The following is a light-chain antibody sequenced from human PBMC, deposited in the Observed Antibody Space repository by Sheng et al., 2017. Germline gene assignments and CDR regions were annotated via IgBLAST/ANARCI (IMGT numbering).Light chain of an antibody. Sequence: EIVLTQSPATLSLSPGERATLSCRASQSVSSNLAWYQQKPGQAPRLLIYGASTRATGIPARFSGSGSGTDFTLTISRLEPEDFAVFYCHQYGGAPWTFGQGTKVEVK. V-gene: IGKV3-20*01. CDR3: HQYGGAPWT. CDR1: QSVSSN. J-gene: IGKJ1*01. CDR2: GAS.